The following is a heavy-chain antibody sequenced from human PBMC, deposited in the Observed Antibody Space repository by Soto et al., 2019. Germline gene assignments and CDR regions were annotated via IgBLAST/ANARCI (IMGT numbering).Heavy chain of an antibody. CDR2: IYYSGST. Sequence: SETLSLTCTVSGGSISSYYWSWIRQPPGKGLEWIGYIYYSGSTNYNPSLKSRVTISVDTSKNQFSLKLSSVTAADTAVYYCARKDFWSGYFWFDPWGRGTLVTVSS. V-gene: IGHV4-59*01. J-gene: IGHJ5*02. CDR3: ARKDFWSGYFWFDP. D-gene: IGHD3-3*01. CDR1: GGSISSYY.